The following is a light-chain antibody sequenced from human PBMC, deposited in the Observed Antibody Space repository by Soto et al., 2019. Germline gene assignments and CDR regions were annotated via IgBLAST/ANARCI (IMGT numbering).Light chain of an antibody. CDR2: KAS. Sequence: DIQMTQSPSTLSASVGDRVTITCRASQSINSWLAWYQQKPGKAPKLLIYKASGLESGVPSRFSGSGSGTEFTLTISSLQPDDFATYYYQQYSSYTWTFGQGTKVEIK. V-gene: IGKV1-5*03. CDR1: QSINSW. J-gene: IGKJ1*01. CDR3: QQYSSYTWT.